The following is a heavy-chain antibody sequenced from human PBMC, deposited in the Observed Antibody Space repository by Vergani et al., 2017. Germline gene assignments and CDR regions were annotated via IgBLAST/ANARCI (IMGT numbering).Heavy chain of an antibody. J-gene: IGHJ6*02. D-gene: IGHD6-13*01. CDR3: ARAAAGYYYYYGMDV. Sequence: QVQLVQSGAEVKKPGASVKVSCKASGYTFTSYYMHWVRQAPGQGLEWMGIINPSGGSTSYAQKFQGRVTMTRDTSTSTVYMELSSLRSEDTAVYYWARAAAGYYYYYGMDVWGQGTTVTVSS. CDR1: GYTFTSYY. CDR2: INPSGGST. V-gene: IGHV1-46*01.